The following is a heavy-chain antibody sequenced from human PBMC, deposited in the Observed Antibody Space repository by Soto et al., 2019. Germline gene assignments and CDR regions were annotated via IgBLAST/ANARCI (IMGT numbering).Heavy chain of an antibody. CDR2: ISSSSYI. D-gene: IGHD6-13*01. J-gene: IGHJ6*02. V-gene: IGHV3-21*01. Sequence: GGSLSLSCAGSGFNFSSYSMNWFRQAPGKGLEWVSSISSSSYIYYADSVKGRFTISRDNAKNSLYLQMNSLRAEDTAVYYCARVILGTHYYYGMDVWGQGTTVTVSS. CDR3: ARVILGTHYYYGMDV. CDR1: GFNFSSYS.